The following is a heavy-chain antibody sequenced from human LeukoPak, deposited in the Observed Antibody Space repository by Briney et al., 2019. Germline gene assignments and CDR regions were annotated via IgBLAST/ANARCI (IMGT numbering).Heavy chain of an antibody. J-gene: IGHJ4*02. CDR3: ASRGYSYGYYPNADY. Sequence: SVKVSCKASGGTFSSYAISWVRQAPGQGLEWMGGIIPIFGTANYAQKFQGRVTITADKSTSTAYMELSSLRSEDTAVYYCASRGYSYGYYPNADYWGQGTLVTVSS. CDR2: IIPIFGTA. D-gene: IGHD5-18*01. V-gene: IGHV1-69*06. CDR1: GGTFSSYA.